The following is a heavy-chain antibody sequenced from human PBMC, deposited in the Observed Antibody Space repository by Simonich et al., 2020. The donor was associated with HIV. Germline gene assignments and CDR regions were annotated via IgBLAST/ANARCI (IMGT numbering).Heavy chain of an antibody. V-gene: IGHV3-48*03. Sequence: EVQLVESGGGLVQPGGSLRLSCAVSGFIFSSYEMNWVRQAPGKGLEWVSYISSSCSTIYYADSGKGLITISRDNAKNSLYLQMNSLRAEDTAVYYCARGWEPGAFDIWGQGTMVTVSS. CDR1: GFIFSSYE. CDR3: ARGWEPGAFDI. CDR2: ISSSCSTI. D-gene: IGHD1-26*01. J-gene: IGHJ3*02.